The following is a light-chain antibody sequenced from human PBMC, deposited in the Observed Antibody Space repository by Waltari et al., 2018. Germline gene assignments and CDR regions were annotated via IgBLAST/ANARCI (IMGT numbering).Light chain of an antibody. V-gene: IGKV1-39*01. CDR2: AAS. J-gene: IGKJ3*01. CDR3: PQSYSTPCH. Sequence: DIQMTQSPSSLSASVGDRVTITCRASQSISINLNWYQQKPGKASKLLIYAASSLQSGVPSRFSGSGSWTDFTLTISSLQPEDFATYYCPQSYSTPCHLGPGTKVDIK. CDR1: QSISIN.